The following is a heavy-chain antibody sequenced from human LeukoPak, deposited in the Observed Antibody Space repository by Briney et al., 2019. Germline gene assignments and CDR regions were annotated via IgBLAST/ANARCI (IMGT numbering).Heavy chain of an antibody. Sequence: SETLSLTCTVSGGSISSYYWSWIRQPAGKGLEWTGRIYSSGSTNYNPSLKSRVTVSVDTSKNQFSLKLSSVTAADTAVYYCARGGYYDSRNAFDIWGQGTMVTVSS. CDR1: GGSISSYY. J-gene: IGHJ3*02. CDR3: ARGGYYDSRNAFDI. CDR2: IYSSGST. V-gene: IGHV4-4*07. D-gene: IGHD3-22*01.